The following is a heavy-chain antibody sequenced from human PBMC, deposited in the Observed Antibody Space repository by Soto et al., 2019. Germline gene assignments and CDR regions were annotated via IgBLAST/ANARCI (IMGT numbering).Heavy chain of an antibody. CDR3: ARTYSSSMGPDDLGPFDP. V-gene: IGHV1-69*01. CDR2: IIPIFGTA. Sequence: QVQLVQSGAEVKKPGSSVKVSCKASGGTFSSYAISWVRQAPGQGLEWMGGIIPIFGTANYAQKFQGRVTITADETTSTAYMELSSLRSEDTAVYYCARTYSSSMGPDDLGPFDPWGQGTLVTVSS. D-gene: IGHD6-6*01. J-gene: IGHJ5*02. CDR1: GGTFSSYA.